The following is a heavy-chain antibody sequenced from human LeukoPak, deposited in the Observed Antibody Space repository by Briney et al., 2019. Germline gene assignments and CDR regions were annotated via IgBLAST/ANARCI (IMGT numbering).Heavy chain of an antibody. D-gene: IGHD2-15*01. CDR3: AKDSALRVAVVVVAAKREGY. Sequence: PGGSLRLSCAASGFTFSSYAMSWVRQAPGKGLECVSAFIVSVGSTYYADSVKGRFTISRDNSKNTLYLKMNSLRAEDTAVYYCAKDSALRVAVVVVAAKREGYWGQGTLVTVSS. V-gene: IGHV3-23*01. J-gene: IGHJ4*02. CDR2: FIVSVGST. CDR1: GFTFSSYA.